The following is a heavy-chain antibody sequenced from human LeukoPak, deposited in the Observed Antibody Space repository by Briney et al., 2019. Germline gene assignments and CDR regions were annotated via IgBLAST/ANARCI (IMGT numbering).Heavy chain of an antibody. Sequence: GSVKVSCKASGYTFTCYYMHWVRQAPGRGLEGMGLTNPYSGGTNYAQKFQGKDTMTRDASISTAYMELSRLRSDETAVYYCARNIAASGTPSNYYGMDVWGQGTTVTGSS. V-gene: IGHV1-2*02. CDR1: GYTFTCYY. CDR2: TNPYSGGT. J-gene: IGHJ6*02. D-gene: IGHD6-13*01. CDR3: ARNIAASGTPSNYYGMDV.